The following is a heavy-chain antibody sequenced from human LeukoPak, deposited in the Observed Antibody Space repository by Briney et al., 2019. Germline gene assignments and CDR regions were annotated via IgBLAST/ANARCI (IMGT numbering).Heavy chain of an antibody. D-gene: IGHD1-26*01. J-gene: IGHJ4*02. CDR2: IYTGADT. V-gene: IGHV3-53*01. CDR1: GFIVSRYY. CDR3: TKGSHEASAGFH. Sequence: GGSLRLSCVASGFIVSRYYMSWVRQAPGTALEWISVIYTGADTYYADSVRGRFTISRDDSKNTVYLQINTLRADDTAVYYCTKGSHEASAGFHWGQGTLVTVSS.